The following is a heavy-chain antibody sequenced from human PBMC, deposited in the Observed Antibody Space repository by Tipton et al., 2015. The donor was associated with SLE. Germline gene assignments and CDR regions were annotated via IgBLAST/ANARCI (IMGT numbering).Heavy chain of an antibody. J-gene: IGHJ6*03. CDR3: YGGKPLSGASYYYYMHV. D-gene: IGHD4-23*01. Sequence: TLSLTCAVYGGSFRDYSWTWIRQPPGKGLEWIGEINHSGRTNYNPSLKSRVTISVDTSKNQFSLKLSSVTAADTAVYYCYGGKPLSGASYYYYMHVWGKGTTVTVSS. V-gene: IGHV4-34*03. CDR1: GGSFRDYS. CDR2: INHSGRT.